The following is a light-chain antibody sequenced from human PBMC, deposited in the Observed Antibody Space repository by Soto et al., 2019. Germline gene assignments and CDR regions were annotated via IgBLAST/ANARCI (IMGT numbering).Light chain of an antibody. CDR2: KAS. J-gene: IGKJ1*01. CDR3: HQYNSYPWT. CDR1: QSVRSW. V-gene: IGKV1-5*03. Sequence: DIRMTQSPCTLSSSVGDTVTITCRASQSVRSWLAWYQQKPGKAPKLLIYKASILEGGVPSRFSGSGSGTEFTLTISNLQPDDFASYCCHQYNSYPWTFGQGTKVDIK.